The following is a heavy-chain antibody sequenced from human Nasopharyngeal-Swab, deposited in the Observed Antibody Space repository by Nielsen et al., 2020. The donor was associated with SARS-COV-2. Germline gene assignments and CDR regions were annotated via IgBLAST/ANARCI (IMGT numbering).Heavy chain of an antibody. CDR2: IRQDGGEK. V-gene: IGHV3-7*01. CDR1: GFTFSSYA. Sequence: GESLKISCAASGFTFSSYAMHWVRQAPGKGLEWVANIRQDGGEKSYGDSVKGRFTISRDNAKNSVSLQMNSLRAEDTAVYYCARDATWGGYYDSSGYYWFDPWGQGTLVTVSS. CDR3: ARDATWGGYYDSSGYYWFDP. J-gene: IGHJ5*02. D-gene: IGHD3-22*01.